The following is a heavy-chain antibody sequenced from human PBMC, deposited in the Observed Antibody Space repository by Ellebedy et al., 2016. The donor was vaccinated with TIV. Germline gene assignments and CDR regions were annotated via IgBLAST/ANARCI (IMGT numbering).Heavy chain of an antibody. V-gene: IGHV3-74*01. CDR2: INSDGSST. CDR1: GFTFSSYW. Sequence: GESLKISCAASGFTFSSYWMHWVRQVPGKGLVWVSRINSDGSSTSYADSVKGRFTISRDNSKNTLYLQMNSLRAEDTAVYYCARERIVGAIYYFDYWGQGTLVTVSS. CDR3: ARERIVGAIYYFDY. D-gene: IGHD1-26*01. J-gene: IGHJ4*02.